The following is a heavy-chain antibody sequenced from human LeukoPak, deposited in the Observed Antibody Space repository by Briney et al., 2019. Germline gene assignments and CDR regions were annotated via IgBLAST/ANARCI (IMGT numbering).Heavy chain of an antibody. Sequence: SETLSLTCTVSGGSISSYYWSWIRQPPGKGLEWIGSIYHSGSTYYNPSLKSRVTISVDTSKNQFSLKLSSVTAADTAVYYCARVADYYDSSGAFDAFDIWGQGTMVTVSS. J-gene: IGHJ3*02. V-gene: IGHV4-59*08. CDR1: GGSISSYY. CDR2: IYHSGST. CDR3: ARVADYYDSSGAFDAFDI. D-gene: IGHD3-22*01.